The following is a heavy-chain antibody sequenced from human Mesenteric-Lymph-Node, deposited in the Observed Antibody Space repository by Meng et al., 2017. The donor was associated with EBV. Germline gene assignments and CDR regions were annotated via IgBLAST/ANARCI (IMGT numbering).Heavy chain of an antibody. CDR3: ARVAGSNYGSGSYYFDY. D-gene: IGHD3-10*01. CDR2: IFQSGST. CDR1: GDYIAGSHW. V-gene: IGHV4-4*02. J-gene: IGHJ4*02. Sequence: QVQLQESGPGLVKPSETLSLTCTVSGDYIAGSHWWSWVRQSPEKGLEWIGEIFQSGSTNYNPSLKSRVTISVDTSKNQFSLKLSSVTAADTAVYYCARVAGSNYGSGSYYFDYWGQGTLVTVSS.